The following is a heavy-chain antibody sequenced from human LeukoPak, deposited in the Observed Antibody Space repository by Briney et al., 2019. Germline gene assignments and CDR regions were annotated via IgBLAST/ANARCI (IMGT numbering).Heavy chain of an antibody. CDR3: ARSKSWAHADS. Sequence: SETLSLTCTVSSGSMSSYYWSWIRQPPGKGLEWIGSIHQTGSTYYNPSLQSRVTISLDTSKSRSSLRLPSVTAADTAVYFCARSKSWAHADSWGQGTLVTVSS. V-gene: IGHV4-59*08. CDR1: SGSMSSYY. J-gene: IGHJ4*02. CDR2: IHQTGST. D-gene: IGHD1-26*01.